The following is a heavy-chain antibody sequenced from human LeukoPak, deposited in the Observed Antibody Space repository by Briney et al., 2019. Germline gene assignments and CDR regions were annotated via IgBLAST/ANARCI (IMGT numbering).Heavy chain of an antibody. Sequence: GASVKVSCKASGYTFTSYYMHWVRQVPGQGLEWMGIINPSGGSTSYAQKFQGRVTMTRDTSTSTVYMELSSLRSEDTAVYYCARGSLRLGELSYPWFDYWGQGTLVTVSS. CDR1: GYTFTSYY. CDR3: ARGSLRLGELSYPWFDY. D-gene: IGHD3-16*02. J-gene: IGHJ4*02. V-gene: IGHV1-46*01. CDR2: INPSGGST.